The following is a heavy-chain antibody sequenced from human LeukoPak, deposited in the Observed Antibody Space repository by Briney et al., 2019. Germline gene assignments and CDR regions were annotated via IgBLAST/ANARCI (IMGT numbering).Heavy chain of an antibody. J-gene: IGHJ4*02. D-gene: IGHD6-13*01. CDR2: MKYDGSEM. Sequence: GGSLRLSCAASGFTFSSYWMSWVRQAPGKGLEWVANMKYDGSEMYYVDSVKGRFTISRDNAKNSLYLQMNSLRAEDTAVYYCARDIEAAGLFLDYWGQGTLVTVSP. V-gene: IGHV3-7*01. CDR3: ARDIEAAGLFLDY. CDR1: GFTFSSYW.